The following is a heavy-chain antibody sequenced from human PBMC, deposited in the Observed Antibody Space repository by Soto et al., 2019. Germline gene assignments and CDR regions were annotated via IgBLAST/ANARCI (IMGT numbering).Heavy chain of an antibody. CDR3: ARGGGLQLKGVDY. CDR2: IYYSGST. CDR1: GGSISSGGYY. V-gene: IGHV4-31*03. J-gene: IGHJ4*02. D-gene: IGHD5-12*01. Sequence: QVQLQESGPGLVKPSQTLSLTCTVSGGSISSGGYYWSWIRQHPGKGLEWIGYIYYSGSTYYNPSLKSGVTISVDSSKNPFSLKLSSVTAADTAVYYCARGGGLQLKGVDYWGQGTLVTVSS.